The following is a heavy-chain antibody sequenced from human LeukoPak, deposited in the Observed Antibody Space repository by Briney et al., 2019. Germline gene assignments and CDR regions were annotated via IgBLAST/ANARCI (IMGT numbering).Heavy chain of an antibody. CDR3: ARERGHYDILTGPNNY. Sequence: SETLSLTCAVSGYSISSGYYWGWIRQPPGKGLEWIGSIYHSGSTYYNPSLKSRVTISVDTSKNQFSLKLSSVTAADTAVYYCARERGHYDILTGPNNYWGQGTLVTVSS. J-gene: IGHJ4*02. CDR2: IYHSGST. D-gene: IGHD3-9*01. CDR1: GYSISSGYY. V-gene: IGHV4-38-2*02.